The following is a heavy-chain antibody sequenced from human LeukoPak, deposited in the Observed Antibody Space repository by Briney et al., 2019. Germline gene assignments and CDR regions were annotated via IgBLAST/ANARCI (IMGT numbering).Heavy chain of an antibody. J-gene: IGHJ4*02. Sequence: SETLSLTCTVSGGSISSYYWTWIRQPPGKGLEWIGYIYYSGRTNYNPSLKSRVTISVDTSKNEFSLKLSSVTAADTAVYYCAGGSIGYCSSASCRFDYWGQGTLVTVSS. CDR1: GGSISSYY. CDR2: IYYSGRT. D-gene: IGHD2-2*03. V-gene: IGHV4-59*08. CDR3: AGGSIGYCSSASCRFDY.